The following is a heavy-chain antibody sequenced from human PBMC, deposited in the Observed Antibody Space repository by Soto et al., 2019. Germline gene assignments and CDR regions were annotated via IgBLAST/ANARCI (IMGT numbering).Heavy chain of an antibody. CDR3: ASTTYYDCWSGGEAFDI. D-gene: IGHD3-3*01. J-gene: IGHJ3*02. CDR1: GYTFTIYY. V-gene: IGHV1-46*01. Sequence: ASLKVSCKASGYTFTIYYMHWVRQAPGQGLEWMGIINPSGGSTSYAQKFQGRVTMTRDTSTSTVYMELSSLRSEDTAVYYCASTTYYDCWSGGEAFDIWGQGTMVTVSS. CDR2: INPSGGST.